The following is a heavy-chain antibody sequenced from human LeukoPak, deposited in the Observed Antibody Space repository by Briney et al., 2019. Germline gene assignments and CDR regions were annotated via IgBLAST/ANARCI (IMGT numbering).Heavy chain of an antibody. Sequence: GGSLRLSCAASGFTFSSYAMSWVRQAPGKGLEWVSAISGSGGSTYYADSVKGRFTISRDNSKNTLYLQMNSLRAEDTAVYYCAKAVSPVEGATILYYYYYYMDVWGKGTTVTVSS. D-gene: IGHD1-26*01. CDR1: GFTFSSYA. CDR2: ISGSGGST. J-gene: IGHJ6*03. CDR3: AKAVSPVEGATILYYYYYYMDV. V-gene: IGHV3-23*01.